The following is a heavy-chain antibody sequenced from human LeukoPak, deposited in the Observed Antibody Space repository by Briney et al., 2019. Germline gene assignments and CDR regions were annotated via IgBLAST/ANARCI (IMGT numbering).Heavy chain of an antibody. CDR1: GFTFGDYA. J-gene: IGHJ4*02. CDR3: TRDQTPYY. Sequence: GGSLRLSCTASGFTFGDYAMSWFRQAPGKGLEWVGCIRSRAYGVSPEYAASVKGRFTISRDESKGIAYQQMNSLKTEYTAMYYCTRDQTPYYWGQGTMVTVSS. V-gene: IGHV3-49*03. CDR2: IRSRAYGVSP.